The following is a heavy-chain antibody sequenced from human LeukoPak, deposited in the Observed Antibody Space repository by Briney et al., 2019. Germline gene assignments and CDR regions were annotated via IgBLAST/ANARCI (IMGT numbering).Heavy chain of an antibody. D-gene: IGHD6-19*01. CDR3: ARVGGWYQYYFDY. CDR2: ITPSDGST. J-gene: IGHJ4*02. V-gene: IGHV1-46*01. CDR1: GYTFTNYH. Sequence: ASVKVSCKASGYTFTNYHIYWVRQAPGQGLEWMGMITPSDGSTNYAQKFQGRITMTREMSTSTVYMELSSLRSEDTAVYYCARVGGWYQYYFDYWGQGTLVTVSS.